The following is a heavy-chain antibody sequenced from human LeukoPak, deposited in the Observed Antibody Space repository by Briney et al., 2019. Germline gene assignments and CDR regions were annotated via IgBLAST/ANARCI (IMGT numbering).Heavy chain of an antibody. CDR2: ISDDGSRR. Sequence: GGSLRLSCATSGFTFRSHWMHWVRQAPGKGLVWVSLISDDGSRRSYADSVKGRFTISRDNAKNTLYLQMNSLRVEDTAEYFCARGDNWNPIDPWGQGTLVTVSS. D-gene: IGHD1-20*01. CDR1: GFTFRSHW. V-gene: IGHV3-74*01. J-gene: IGHJ5*02. CDR3: ARGDNWNPIDP.